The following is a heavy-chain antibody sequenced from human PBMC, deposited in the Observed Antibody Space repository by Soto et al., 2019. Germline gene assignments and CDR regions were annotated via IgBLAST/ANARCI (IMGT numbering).Heavy chain of an antibody. Sequence: QVQLQESGPRLVKPSETLSLTCIVSGGSISSHYWSWIRQPPGKGLEWIGYIYYSGSTNYNPSLKRLVTISVDTYKNQFSLKLSSVTAADTAVYYCARAVLPATAPFDCWGQGTLVTVSS. CDR1: GGSISSHY. CDR3: ARAVLPATAPFDC. D-gene: IGHD2-2*01. CDR2: IYYSGST. J-gene: IGHJ4*02. V-gene: IGHV4-59*11.